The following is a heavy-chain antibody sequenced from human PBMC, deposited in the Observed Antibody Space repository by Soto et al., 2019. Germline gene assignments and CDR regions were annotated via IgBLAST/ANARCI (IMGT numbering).Heavy chain of an antibody. CDR3: ARRLNYYGSGSYYYFDY. D-gene: IGHD3-10*01. CDR1: GGSFSGYY. CDR2: INHSGST. J-gene: IGHJ4*02. Sequence: SETLSLTCAVYGGSFSGYYWSWIRQPPGKGLEWIGEINHSGSTNYNPSLKSRVTISVDTSKNQFSLKLSSVTAADTAVYYCARRLNYYGSGSYYYFDYWGQGTLVTVSS. V-gene: IGHV4-34*01.